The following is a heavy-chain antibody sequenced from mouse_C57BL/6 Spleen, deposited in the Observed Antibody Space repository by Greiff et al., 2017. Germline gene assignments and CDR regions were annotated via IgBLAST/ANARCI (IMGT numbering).Heavy chain of an antibody. V-gene: IGHV5-6*02. CDR3: ARHAAMITPYYFDY. Sequence: EVKLVESGGDLVKPGGSLKLSCAASGFTFSSYGMSWVRQTPDKRLEWIATISSGGSYTYYPDSVKGRFTISRDNAKNTLYLQMSSLKSEDTAMYYCARHAAMITPYYFDYWGQGTTLTVSS. D-gene: IGHD2-4*01. CDR2: ISSGGSYT. J-gene: IGHJ2*01. CDR1: GFTFSSYG.